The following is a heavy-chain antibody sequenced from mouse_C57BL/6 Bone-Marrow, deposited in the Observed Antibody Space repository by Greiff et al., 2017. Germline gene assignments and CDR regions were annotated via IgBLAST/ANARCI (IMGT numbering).Heavy chain of an antibody. CDR3: ARLECDGSSGDWYFDV. Sequence: VQLQQSGPELVKPGASVKLSCKASGYTFTSYDINWVKQRPGQGLEWIGWIYPRDGSTKYNEKFKGKATLPVDTSSSTAYMGLHSLTSEDSAVYFCARLECDGSSGDWYFDVWGTGTTVTVSS. CDR2: IYPRDGST. V-gene: IGHV1-85*01. D-gene: IGHD1-1*01. J-gene: IGHJ1*03. CDR1: GYTFTSYD.